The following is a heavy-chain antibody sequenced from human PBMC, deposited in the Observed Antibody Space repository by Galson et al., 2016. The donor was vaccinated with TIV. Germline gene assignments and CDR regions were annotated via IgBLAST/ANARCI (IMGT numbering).Heavy chain of an antibody. Sequence: SVKVSCKASGYNFTSYYIHWVRQAPGQGLEWLGWFNPDGGATQYAQKFQGRVTMTRDTSISTAYMELRRLISDDTAVYYCARVNWARAFDYWGQGTQVTVS. CDR2: FNPDGGAT. CDR1: GYNFTSYY. J-gene: IGHJ4*02. D-gene: IGHD7-27*01. V-gene: IGHV1-2*02. CDR3: ARVNWARAFDY.